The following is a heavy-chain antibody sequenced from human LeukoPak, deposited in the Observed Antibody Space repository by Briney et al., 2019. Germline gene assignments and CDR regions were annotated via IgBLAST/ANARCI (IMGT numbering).Heavy chain of an antibody. CDR1: GFTFSSYD. V-gene: IGHV3-13*04. CDR3: IRGDYYGSGKQPFDI. Sequence: PGGSLRLSGAASGFTFSSYDMHWVRQATGKGLEWVSAIDAAGGTYSLVSVKGRFTISRENAKNSLYLQMNSLTAGDTAVYYCIRGDYYGSGKQPFDIWGQGTMVTVSS. J-gene: IGHJ3*02. CDR2: IDAAGGT. D-gene: IGHD3-10*01.